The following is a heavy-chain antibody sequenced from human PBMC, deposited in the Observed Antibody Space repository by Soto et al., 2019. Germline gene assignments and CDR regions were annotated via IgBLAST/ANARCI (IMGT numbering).Heavy chain of an antibody. V-gene: IGHV4-30-2*01. CDR3: ARGGWDYYDSSGYYPYYFDY. D-gene: IGHD3-22*01. J-gene: IGHJ4*02. Sequence: PSETLSLTCAVSGGSISSGGYSWSWIRQPPGKGLEWIGYIYHSGSTYYNPSLKSRVTISVDGSKNQFSLKLSSVTAADTAVYYCARGGWDYYDSSGYYPYYFDYWGQGTLVTVSS. CDR1: GGSISSGGYS. CDR2: IYHSGST.